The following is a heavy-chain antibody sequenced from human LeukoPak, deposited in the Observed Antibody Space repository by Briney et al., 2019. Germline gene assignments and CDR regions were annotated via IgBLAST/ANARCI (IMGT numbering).Heavy chain of an antibody. CDR3: ARYSGSYRAFDI. CDR1: GFIFSSYA. J-gene: IGHJ3*02. CDR2: INDGGGRT. D-gene: IGHD1-26*01. Sequence: GGSLRLSCAASGFIFSSYAMNWVRQAPGKGLEWVSAINDGGGRTYYADSVKGRFTISRDNSKNTLYLQMNSLRAEDTAVYYCARYSGSYRAFDIWGQGTMVTVSS. V-gene: IGHV3-23*01.